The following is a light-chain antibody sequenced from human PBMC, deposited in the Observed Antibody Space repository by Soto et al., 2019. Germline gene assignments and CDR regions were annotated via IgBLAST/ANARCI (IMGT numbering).Light chain of an antibody. J-gene: IGLJ3*02. CDR1: SSNIGRDY. CDR2: RND. Sequence: QSVLTQPPSASGTPGQRVTISCSGSSSNIGRDYVYWYQQLPGTAPKVLIYRNDQRPSGVPDRFSGSKSGTSASLAISGLRSEDEADYWCAAWDARLSAWVFGGGTKLTVL. CDR3: AAWDARLSAWV. V-gene: IGLV1-47*01.